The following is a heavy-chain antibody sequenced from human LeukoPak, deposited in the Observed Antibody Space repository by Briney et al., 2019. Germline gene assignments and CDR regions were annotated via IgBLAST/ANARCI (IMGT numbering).Heavy chain of an antibody. J-gene: IGHJ4*02. D-gene: IGHD3-9*01. Sequence: PGGSLRLSCAASGFTFSIYAMSWVRQAPGRGLVGVSAISGSGGSTYYADSVKGRFTISRDNSKNTLFLQMNSLRAEDTAVYYCAKSLLRYFPHYFDSWGQGTLVTVSS. CDR3: AKSLLRYFPHYFDS. V-gene: IGHV3-23*01. CDR2: ISGSGGST. CDR1: GFTFSIYA.